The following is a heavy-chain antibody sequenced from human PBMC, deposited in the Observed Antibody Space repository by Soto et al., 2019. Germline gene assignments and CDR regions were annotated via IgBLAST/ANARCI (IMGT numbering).Heavy chain of an antibody. Sequence: EVQLVESGGGLVQPGGSLRLSCVDSGFTFSSYWMSWVRQAPVKGLEWVGNIKQDGSEENYADSVKGRFTISRDNAKNSMYVQMNSLGVEDTAVYYCARIAASGRGWDVWGQGTTVVVSS. CDR3: ARIAASGRGWDV. CDR1: GFTFSSYW. CDR2: IKQDGSEE. J-gene: IGHJ6*02. V-gene: IGHV3-7*01. D-gene: IGHD6-13*01.